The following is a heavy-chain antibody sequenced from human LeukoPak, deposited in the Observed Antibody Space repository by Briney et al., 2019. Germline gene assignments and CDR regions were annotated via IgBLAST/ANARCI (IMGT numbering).Heavy chain of an antibody. D-gene: IGHD1-26*01. CDR3: ASHHLVVGATAYFDY. Sequence: SVKVSCKASGGTFSSYAISWVRQAPGQGLEWMGGIIPIFGTANYAQKFQGRVTITTDESTSTAYMELSNLRSEDTAVYYCASHHLVVGATAYFDYWGQGTLVTVSS. CDR1: GGTFSSYA. J-gene: IGHJ4*02. V-gene: IGHV1-69*05. CDR2: IIPIFGTA.